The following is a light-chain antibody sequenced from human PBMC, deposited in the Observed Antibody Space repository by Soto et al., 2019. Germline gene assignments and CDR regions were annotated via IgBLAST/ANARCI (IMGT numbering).Light chain of an antibody. J-gene: IGKJ1*01. CDR2: DAP. Sequence: DIQMTQSPSTLSASVGDRVTITCRASQSISSWFAWYQQKPGKAPKLLIYDAPSLESGVPSRFSGSGSGTEFTLTISSLQPDDFATYYCQQYNSYSRTFGQGTKVEIK. V-gene: IGKV1-5*01. CDR1: QSISSW. CDR3: QQYNSYSRT.